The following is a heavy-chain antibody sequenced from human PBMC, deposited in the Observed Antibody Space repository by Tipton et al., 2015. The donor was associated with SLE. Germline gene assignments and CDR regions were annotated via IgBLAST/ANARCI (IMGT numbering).Heavy chain of an antibody. D-gene: IGHD3-3*01. Sequence: TLSLTCAVYGGSFSGYYWSWIRQPPGKGLEWIGEINHSGSTNYNPSLKSRVTISVDTSKNQFSLKLSSVTAADTAVYYCAVPLKRFLDRAKGAFDIWGQGTMVTVSS. V-gene: IGHV4-34*01. J-gene: IGHJ3*02. CDR3: AVPLKRFLDRAKGAFDI. CDR2: INHSGST. CDR1: GGSFSGYY.